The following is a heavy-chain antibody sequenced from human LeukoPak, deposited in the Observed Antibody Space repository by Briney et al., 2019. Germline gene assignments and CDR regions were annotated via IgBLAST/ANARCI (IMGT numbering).Heavy chain of an antibody. J-gene: IGHJ4*02. Sequence: PGGSLRLSCAASAFTFSSNAMGWVRQAPGKGLGWVSAISGSGGSTYYADSVKGRFTISRDNSKNTLYLQMNSLRAEDTAVYYCAKSVDSSSYFLGFDYWGQGTLVTVSS. CDR3: AKSVDSSSYFLGFDY. CDR2: ISGSGGST. D-gene: IGHD3-22*01. CDR1: AFTFSSNA. V-gene: IGHV3-23*01.